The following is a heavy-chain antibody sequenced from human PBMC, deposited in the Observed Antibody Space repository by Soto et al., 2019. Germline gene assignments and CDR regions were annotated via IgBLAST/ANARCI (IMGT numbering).Heavy chain of an antibody. Sequence: EVQLLESGGGLVQPGGSLRLSCAASGFSFSTYAMSWVRQAPGKGLEWVSGISGSSGSTYYADSVKGRFTVSRDNSKTTVYLQMNSLRADDTAVYYCAKVSVVVLAAGDWFDPWGQGTLVTVSS. D-gene: IGHD2-15*01. V-gene: IGHV3-23*01. CDR2: ISGSSGST. CDR1: GFSFSTYA. CDR3: AKVSVVVLAAGDWFDP. J-gene: IGHJ5*02.